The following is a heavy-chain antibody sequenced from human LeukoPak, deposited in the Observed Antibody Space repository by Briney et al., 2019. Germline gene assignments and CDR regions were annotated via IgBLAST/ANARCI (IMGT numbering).Heavy chain of an antibody. CDR3: ARLAPQPTSY. CDR1: GFTFSSYW. V-gene: IGHV3-74*01. D-gene: IGHD2-2*01. CDR2: INSDGSAT. J-gene: IGHJ4*02. Sequence: TGGSLRLSCAASGFTFSSYWMYWVRQAPGKGLVCVSCINSDGSATNYADSVKGRFTISRDNAKNTLYLQMNSLRVEDTAIYYCARLAPQPTSYWGQGTLVTVSS.